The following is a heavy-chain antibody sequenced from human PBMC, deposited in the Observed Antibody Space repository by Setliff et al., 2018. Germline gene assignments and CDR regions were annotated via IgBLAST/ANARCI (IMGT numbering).Heavy chain of an antibody. Sequence: VASVKVSCKASGYTFTSYDINWVRQATGQGLEWMGWMNPNSGNTGYAEKFQGRVTMTRDTSTSTVYMQLSSLRFEDTAVYYCARGGSWYFDYWGQGTLVTVSS. V-gene: IGHV1-8*02. CDR1: GYTFTSYD. D-gene: IGHD3-10*01. CDR3: ARGGSWYFDY. CDR2: MNPNSGNT. J-gene: IGHJ4*02.